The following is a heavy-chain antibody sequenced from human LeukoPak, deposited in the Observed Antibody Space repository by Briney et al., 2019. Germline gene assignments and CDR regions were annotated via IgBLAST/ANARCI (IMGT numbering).Heavy chain of an antibody. J-gene: IGHJ4*02. CDR1: KFTFSHYG. V-gene: IGHV3-33*06. D-gene: IGHD4-11*01. CDR2: IWSDGSNQ. CDR3: AKDAQRGFDYSNSLEY. Sequence: PGRPLRLSCAASKFTFSHYGMHWVRQAPGKGLQWVAVIWSDGSNQYYADSVKGRFTISRDNSNNMVYLQMNSLRADDTGVYYCAKDAQRGFDYSNSLEYWGQGALVTVSS.